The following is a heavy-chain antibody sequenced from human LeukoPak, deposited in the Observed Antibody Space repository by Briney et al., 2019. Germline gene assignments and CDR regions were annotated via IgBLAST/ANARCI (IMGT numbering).Heavy chain of an antibody. J-gene: IGHJ4*02. Sequence: GGSLRLSCAASGFTFSDYYMSWIRQAPGKGLEWVSYISSSGSTIYYADSVKGRFTISRDNAKNSLYLQMNSLRAEDTAVYYCARAPADSSSWSDYWGQGTLVTVSS. D-gene: IGHD6-13*01. CDR3: ARAPADSSSWSDY. V-gene: IGHV3-11*01. CDR1: GFTFSDYY. CDR2: ISSSGSTI.